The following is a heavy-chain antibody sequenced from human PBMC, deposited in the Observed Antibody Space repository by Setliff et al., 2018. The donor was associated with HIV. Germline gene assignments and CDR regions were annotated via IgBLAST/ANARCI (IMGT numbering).Heavy chain of an antibody. Sequence: PSETLSLTCSVSGVSINRTDHYWGWVRQLPGKALEWIGYIYYSGETYYSPSLKSRVTISLDTSQSQFSLSLTSVTAADTAVYYCARATYGSRAGTGLYLDSWGQGALVTVSS. CDR3: ARATYGSRAGTGLYLDS. D-gene: IGHD6-6*01. J-gene: IGHJ4*02. V-gene: IGHV4-31*02. CDR2: IYYSGET. CDR1: GVSINRTDHY.